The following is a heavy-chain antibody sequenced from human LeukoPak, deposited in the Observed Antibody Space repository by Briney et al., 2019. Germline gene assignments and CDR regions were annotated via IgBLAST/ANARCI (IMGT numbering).Heavy chain of an antibody. D-gene: IGHD1-1*01. CDR1: GYSISSGYD. Sequence: SETLSLTCTVSGYSISSGYDWSWIRQPPGKGLEWIGYIYYSGSTNYNPSLKSRVTISVDTSKNQFSLKLSSVTAADTAVYYCARGAIVERRYYYYYMDVWGKGTTVTVSS. CDR3: ARGAIVERRYYYYYMDV. V-gene: IGHV4-61*01. J-gene: IGHJ6*03. CDR2: IYYSGST.